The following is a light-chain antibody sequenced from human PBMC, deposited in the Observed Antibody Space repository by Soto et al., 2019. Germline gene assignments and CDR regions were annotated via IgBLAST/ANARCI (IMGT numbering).Light chain of an antibody. CDR3: QQYDTSPRT. CDR1: QSINSNY. J-gene: IGKJ1*01. V-gene: IGKV3-20*01. Sequence: ETVVTQSPGTLSLSPGERATLSCRASQSINSNYLAWYQHKPGQSPRVLIYGTSSRATGIPDRFSGSGSGTEFTLTISRLEPEDFTVYYCQQYDTSPRTFGQGTKVQIK. CDR2: GTS.